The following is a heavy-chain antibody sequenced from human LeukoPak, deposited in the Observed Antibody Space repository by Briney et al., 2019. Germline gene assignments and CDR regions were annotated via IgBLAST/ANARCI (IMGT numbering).Heavy chain of an antibody. CDR2: ISGSGGST. D-gene: IGHD6-13*01. Sequence: GGSLRLSCAASGFTFDDYAMHWVRQAPGKGLEWVSAISGSGGSTYYADSVKGRFTISRDNSKNTLYLQMNSLRAEDTAVYYCASGIAAAADYWGQGTLVTVSS. V-gene: IGHV3-23*01. CDR3: ASGIAAAADY. J-gene: IGHJ4*02. CDR1: GFTFDDYA.